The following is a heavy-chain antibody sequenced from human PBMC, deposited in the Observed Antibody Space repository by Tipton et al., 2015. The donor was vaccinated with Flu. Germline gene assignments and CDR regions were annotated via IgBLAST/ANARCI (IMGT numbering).Heavy chain of an antibody. CDR2: IYYSGST. CDR3: ARDVGAFDI. V-gene: IGHV4-59*01. J-gene: IGHJ3*02. CDR1: GGSISSYY. Sequence: TLSLTCTVSGGSISSYYWSWIRQPPGKGLEWIGYIYYSGSTNYTPSLKSRVTISVDTSNNQFSLKLSSVTAADTAVYYCARDVGAFDIWGQGTMVTVSS. D-gene: IGHD2-15*01.